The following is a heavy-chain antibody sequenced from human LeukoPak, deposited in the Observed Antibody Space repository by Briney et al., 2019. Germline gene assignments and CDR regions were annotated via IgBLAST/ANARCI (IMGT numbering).Heavy chain of an antibody. Sequence: ASVKVSCKTFGYTFTGYYIHWVRQAPGQGLEWMAWINPDSGDTNYAQKFQGRVTMTRDTSISTAYMELSRLRSDDTAVYYCARDSDIVATIVPDYYMDVWGKGTTVTISS. V-gene: IGHV1-2*02. CDR2: INPDSGDT. CDR3: ARDSDIVATIVPDYYMDV. J-gene: IGHJ6*03. CDR1: GYTFTGYY. D-gene: IGHD5-12*01.